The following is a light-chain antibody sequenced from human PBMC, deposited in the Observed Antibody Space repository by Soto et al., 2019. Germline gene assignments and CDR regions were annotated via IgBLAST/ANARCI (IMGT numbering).Light chain of an antibody. Sequence: ETVLTQSPGTLSLSPGERATLSWRSSQDIRSNYLAWYRQTPGQAPRLLIHGASKRASGIADRFSGSGSGTDLTLIISRLEPEDFALYYCQQYDSSPWTFGQGTKVEIK. V-gene: IGKV3-20*01. CDR1: QDIRSNY. J-gene: IGKJ1*01. CDR2: GAS. CDR3: QQYDSSPWT.